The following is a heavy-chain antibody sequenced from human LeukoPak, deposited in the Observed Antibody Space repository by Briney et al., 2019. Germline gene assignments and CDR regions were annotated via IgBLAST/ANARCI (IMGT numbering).Heavy chain of an antibody. CDR2: IYPGDFDT. V-gene: IGHV5-51*01. J-gene: IGHJ6*03. CDR3: ARQSYYYGSGSPSYYYYYYYMDV. D-gene: IGHD3-10*01. CDR1: GYSFSSSW. Sequence: GESLKISCQVSGYSFSSSWIAWVRQMPGKGLEWLGIIYPGDFDTRYSPSFQGQVTISADKSISTAYLQWSSLKASDTAMYYCARQSYYYGSGSPSYYYYYYYMDVWGKGTTVTISS.